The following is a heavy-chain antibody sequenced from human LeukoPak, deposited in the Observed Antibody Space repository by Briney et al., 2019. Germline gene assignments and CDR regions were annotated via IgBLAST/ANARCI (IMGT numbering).Heavy chain of an antibody. CDR3: AREGYDSRNDY. J-gene: IGHJ4*02. Sequence: SETLSLTCTVSGGSISSGGYYWSWIRQHPGKGLEWIGYIYYSGSTYHNPSLKSRVTISVDTSKNQFSLKLSSVTAADTAVYYCAREGYDSRNDYWGQGTLVTVSS. V-gene: IGHV4-31*03. D-gene: IGHD3-22*01. CDR2: IYYSGST. CDR1: GGSISSGGYY.